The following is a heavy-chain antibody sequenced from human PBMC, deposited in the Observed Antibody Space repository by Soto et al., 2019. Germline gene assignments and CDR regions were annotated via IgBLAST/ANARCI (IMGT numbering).Heavy chain of an antibody. J-gene: IGHJ3*02. D-gene: IGHD6-13*01. CDR3: VTWAAAYGIDAFDI. CDR1: GFTFSTYS. V-gene: IGHV3-23*01. Sequence: GGSLRLSCAASGFTFSTYSMNWVRQAPGKGLEWVSVISYGGGTTYYAEPVKGRFTISRDNSKNSLYLQMNSLRAEDTALYYCVTWAAAYGIDAFDIWGQGTMVTVSS. CDR2: ISYGGGTT.